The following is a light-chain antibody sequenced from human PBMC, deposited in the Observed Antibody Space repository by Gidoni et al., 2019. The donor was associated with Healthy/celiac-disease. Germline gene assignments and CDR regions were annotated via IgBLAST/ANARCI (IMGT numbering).Light chain of an antibody. CDR1: QSVLYSSNSRNY. J-gene: IGKJ2*01. V-gene: IGKV4-1*01. Sequence: DILMTQSPDSLPVSLGERATINCKSSQSVLYSSNSRNYLAWYQQKPGQPPELLIYWASTRESGVPDRFSGSGSGTDFTLTISSLQAEDVAVYYCQQYYSTPYTFGQGTKLEIK. CDR2: WAS. CDR3: QQYYSTPYT.